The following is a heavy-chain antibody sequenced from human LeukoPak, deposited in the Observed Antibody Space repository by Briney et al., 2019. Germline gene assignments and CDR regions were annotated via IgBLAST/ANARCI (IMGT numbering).Heavy chain of an antibody. CDR1: GGSISSGDYY. V-gene: IGHV4-30-4*01. J-gene: IGHJ4*02. CDR3: ASYDYVWGSLDY. Sequence: PSQTLSLTCTVSGGSISSGDYYWSWIRQPPGKGLEWIGYIYYSGSTYYNPSLKSRVTISVDTSKNQFPLKLSSVTAADTAVYYCASYDYVWGSLDYWGQGTLVTVSS. CDR2: IYYSGST. D-gene: IGHD3-16*01.